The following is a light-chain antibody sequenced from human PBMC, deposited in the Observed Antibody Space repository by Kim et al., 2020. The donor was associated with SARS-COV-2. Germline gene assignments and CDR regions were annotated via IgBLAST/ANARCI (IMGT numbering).Light chain of an antibody. CDR1: QSISSW. CDR2: DAS. Sequence: GDRVTITCRASQSISSWLAWYQQKPGKAPKLLIYDASSLESGVPSRFSGSGSGTEFTLTISSLQPDDFATYYCQQYNSYSSTFGPGTKV. V-gene: IGKV1-5*01. CDR3: QQYNSYSST. J-gene: IGKJ3*01.